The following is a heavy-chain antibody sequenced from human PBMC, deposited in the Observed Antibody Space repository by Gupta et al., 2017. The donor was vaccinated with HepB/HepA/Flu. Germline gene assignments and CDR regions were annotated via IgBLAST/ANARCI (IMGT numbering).Heavy chain of an antibody. J-gene: IGHJ4*02. D-gene: IGHD3-3*01. Sequence: EVRLLETGGGLVQPGGSLSLSCAASGLTFSNYAMSWVRRAPGKGLEWVASISTSGTASYYADSVKGRFNNTRDNSKNTPYLQMNSLRAEETAVYYCAKLLRFFAPFDYWGQGTLVTVSS. V-gene: IGHV3-23*01. CDR2: ISTSGTAS. CDR1: GLTFSNYA. CDR3: AKLLRFFAPFDY.